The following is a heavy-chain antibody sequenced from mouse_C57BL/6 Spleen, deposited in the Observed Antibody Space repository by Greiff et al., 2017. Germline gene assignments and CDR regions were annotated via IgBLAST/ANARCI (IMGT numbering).Heavy chain of an antibody. CDR3: ARNPSYWYFDV. D-gene: IGHD2-1*01. CDR2: IYPGDGDT. V-gene: IGHV1-82*01. J-gene: IGHJ1*03. CDR1: GYAFSSSW. Sequence: QVQLQQSGPELVKPGASVKLSCKASGYAFSSSWMTWVKQRPGKGLEWIGRIYPGDGDTNYNGKFKGKATLTADKAYSTAYMQLSSLTSEDSAVYFCARNPSYWYFDVWGTGTTVTVSS.